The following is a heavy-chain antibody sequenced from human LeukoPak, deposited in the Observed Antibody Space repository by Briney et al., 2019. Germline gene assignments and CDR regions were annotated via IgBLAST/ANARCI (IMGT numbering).Heavy chain of an antibody. CDR1: GYTFTSYG. D-gene: IGHD3-16*01. CDR2: ISAYNGNT. Sequence: WASVKVSCKASGYTFTSYGISWVRQAPGQGLEWMRWISAYNGNTNYAQKLQGRVTMTTDTSTSTAYMELRSLRSDDTAVYYCAKREAAGEFDYWGQGTLVTVSS. V-gene: IGHV1-18*01. J-gene: IGHJ4*02. CDR3: AKREAAGEFDY.